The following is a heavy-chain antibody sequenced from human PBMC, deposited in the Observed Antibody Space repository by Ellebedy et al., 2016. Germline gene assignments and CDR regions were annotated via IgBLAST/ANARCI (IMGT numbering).Heavy chain of an antibody. D-gene: IGHD3-16*01. CDR1: GYYFSDYW. Sequence: GESLKISCQASGYYFSDYWIAWVRHMPGKGLEFLGMIYPGDSDTRYHPSFQGQVTISADSSITTAFFRWSSLRASDTAIYYCARGDHYAEHADALHVWGQGTRLTVAS. V-gene: IGHV5-51*01. CDR2: IYPGDSDT. CDR3: ARGDHYAEHADALHV. J-gene: IGHJ3*01.